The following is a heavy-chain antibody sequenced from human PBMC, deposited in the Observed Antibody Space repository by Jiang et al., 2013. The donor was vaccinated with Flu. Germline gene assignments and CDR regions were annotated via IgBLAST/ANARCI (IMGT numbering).Heavy chain of an antibody. J-gene: IGHJ5*02. CDR1: GFTFSSYG. Sequence: SCAASGFTFSSYGMHWVRQAPGKGLEWVAFIRYDGSNKYYADSVKGRFTISRDNSKNTLYLQMNSLRAEDTAVYYCAKDRTGYGDYDKPDRWGQGTLVTVSS. V-gene: IGHV3-30*02. CDR3: AKDRTGYGDYDKPDR. CDR2: IRYDGSNK. D-gene: IGHD4-17*01.